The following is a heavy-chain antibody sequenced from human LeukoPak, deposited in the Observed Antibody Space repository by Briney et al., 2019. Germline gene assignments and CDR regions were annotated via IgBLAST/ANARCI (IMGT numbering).Heavy chain of an antibody. CDR3: ARDHLSGIAVAGDY. J-gene: IGHJ4*02. CDR1: GGSVSSGSYY. Sequence: SETLSLTCTISGGSVSSGSYYWSWIRQPPGKGLEWIGYIYYSGSTNYIPSLKSRVTISVDTSKNQFSLKLSSVTAADTAVYYCARDHLSGIAVAGDYWGQGTLVTVSS. D-gene: IGHD6-19*01. V-gene: IGHV4-61*01. CDR2: IYYSGST.